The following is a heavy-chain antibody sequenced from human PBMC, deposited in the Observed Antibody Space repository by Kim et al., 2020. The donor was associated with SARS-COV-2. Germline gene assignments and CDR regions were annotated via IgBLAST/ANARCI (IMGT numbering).Heavy chain of an antibody. Sequence: GGSLRLSCAASGFTVSSNYMSWVRQAPGKGLEWVSVIYSGGSTYYADSVKGRFTISRDNSKNTLYLQMNSLRAEDTAVYYCARERGYSGYDDDNWFDPWGQGTLVTVSS. CDR3: ARERGYSGYDDDNWFDP. J-gene: IGHJ5*02. CDR2: IYSGGST. CDR1: GFTVSSNY. V-gene: IGHV3-53*01. D-gene: IGHD5-12*01.